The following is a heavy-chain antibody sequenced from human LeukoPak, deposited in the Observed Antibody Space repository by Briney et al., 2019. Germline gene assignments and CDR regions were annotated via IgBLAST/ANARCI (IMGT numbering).Heavy chain of an antibody. CDR2: IIPIFGTA. Sequence: ASVKVSCKASGGTFSSYAISWVRQAPGQGLEWMGGIIPIFGTANYAQKFQGRVTITADESTSTAYMELSSLRPEDTAVYYCARTDSSGYPPDYWGQGTLVTVSS. CDR1: GGTFSSYA. J-gene: IGHJ4*02. CDR3: ARTDSSGYPPDY. D-gene: IGHD3-22*01. V-gene: IGHV1-69*13.